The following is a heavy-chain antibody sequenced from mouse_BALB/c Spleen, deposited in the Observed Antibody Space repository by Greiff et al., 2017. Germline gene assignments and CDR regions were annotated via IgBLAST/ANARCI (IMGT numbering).Heavy chain of an antibody. Sequence: EVMLVESGGDLVKPGGSLKLSCAASGFTFSSYGMSWVRQTPDKRLEWVATISSGGSYTYYPDSVKGRFTISRDNAKNTLYLQMSSLKSEDTAMYYCARHGQIITTVVAPFAYWGQGTLVTVSA. CDR3: ARHGQIITTVVAPFAY. CDR2: ISSGGSYT. CDR1: GFTFSSYG. D-gene: IGHD1-1*01. V-gene: IGHV5-6*01. J-gene: IGHJ3*01.